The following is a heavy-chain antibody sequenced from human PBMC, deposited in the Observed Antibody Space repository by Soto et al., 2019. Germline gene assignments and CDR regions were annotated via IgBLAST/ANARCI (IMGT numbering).Heavy chain of an antibody. CDR3: ASAVTWGLDV. CDR2: ISRSSTGI. Sequence: EVQLVESGGGLVQPGGSLRLSCAASGFTFSLYSMSWVRQAPGKGLEWVSYISRSSTGIHYADSVKGRFTISRDDATNSMDLKMNSLRDGDAAVYYCASAVTWGLDVWGQGTTVSISS. CDR1: GFTFSLYS. V-gene: IGHV3-48*02. J-gene: IGHJ6*02. D-gene: IGHD3-10*01.